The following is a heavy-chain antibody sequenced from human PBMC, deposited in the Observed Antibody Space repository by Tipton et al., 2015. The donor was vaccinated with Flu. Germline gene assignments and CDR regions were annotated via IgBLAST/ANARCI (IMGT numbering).Heavy chain of an antibody. CDR2: IRGSGGRGAGT. CDR3: AKVIPEKVAGLDY. CDR1: GFTFSRYA. J-gene: IGHJ4*02. Sequence: GSLRLSCAASGFTFSRYAMTWVRQAPGKGLEWVSNIRGSGGRGAGTYYADSVKGRFSISRDNSKNTLYLQMNSMRAEDTAIYYCAKVIPEKVAGLDYWGQGTLVTVSS. D-gene: IGHD6-19*01. V-gene: IGHV3-23*01.